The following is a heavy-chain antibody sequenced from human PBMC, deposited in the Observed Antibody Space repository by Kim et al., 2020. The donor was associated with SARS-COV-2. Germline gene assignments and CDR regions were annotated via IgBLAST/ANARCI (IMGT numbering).Heavy chain of an antibody. D-gene: IGHD5-12*01. J-gene: IGHJ4*02. Sequence: GGSLRLSCAASGFTFSSYAMHWVRQAPGKGLEWVAVISYDGSNKYYADSVKGRFTISRDNSKNTLYLQMNSLRAEDTAVYYCARDGMVATKLPPDYWGQGTLVTVSS. CDR3: ARDGMVATKLPPDY. CDR1: GFTFSSYA. CDR2: ISYDGSNK. V-gene: IGHV3-30*04.